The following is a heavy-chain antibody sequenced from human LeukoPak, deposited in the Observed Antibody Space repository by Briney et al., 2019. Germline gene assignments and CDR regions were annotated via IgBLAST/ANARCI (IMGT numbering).Heavy chain of an antibody. D-gene: IGHD6-13*01. CDR3: ARARAGAGTFFFDY. CDR2: IYSGGST. J-gene: IGHJ4*02. Sequence: GGSLRLSCSASGFTFSSYAMHWVRRAPGKGLEWVSVIYSGGSTYYADSVKGRFTISRDNSKNTLYLQMNSLRAEDTAVYYCARARAGAGTFFFDYWGQGTLVTVSS. CDR1: GFTFSSYA. V-gene: IGHV3-53*01.